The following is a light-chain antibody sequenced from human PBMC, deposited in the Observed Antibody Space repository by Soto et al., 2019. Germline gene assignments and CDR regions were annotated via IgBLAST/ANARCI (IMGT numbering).Light chain of an antibody. CDR3: QQFRSFPIT. CDR2: KAS. J-gene: IGKJ5*01. CDR1: QSISTW. V-gene: IGKV1-5*03. Sequence: PFTLSASVGYRVTITCRASQSISTWLAWYQQKPGKAPKLLIYKASTLKSGVPSRFSGSGSGTEFTLTISSLQPDDFATYYCQQFRSFPITFGQGTRLENK.